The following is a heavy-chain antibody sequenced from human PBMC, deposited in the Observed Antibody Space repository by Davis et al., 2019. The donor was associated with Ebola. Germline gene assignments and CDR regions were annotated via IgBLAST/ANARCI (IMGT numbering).Heavy chain of an antibody. Sequence: SVKVSCKASGGTFSSYAISWVRQAPGQGLEWMGRIIPILGIANYAQKLQGRVTMTTDTSTSTAYMELRSLRSDDTAVYYCARDQATVTTSWFDPWGQGTLVTVSS. J-gene: IGHJ5*02. CDR2: IIPILGIA. D-gene: IGHD4-17*01. CDR1: GGTFSSYA. V-gene: IGHV1-69*04. CDR3: ARDQATVTTSWFDP.